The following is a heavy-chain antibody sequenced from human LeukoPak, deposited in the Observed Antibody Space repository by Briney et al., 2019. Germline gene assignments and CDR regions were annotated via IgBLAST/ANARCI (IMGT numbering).Heavy chain of an antibody. CDR3: ARDVVTTWGNWFDP. J-gene: IGHJ5*02. CDR2: ISAHNGDT. CDR1: GYTFTSYG. Sequence: ASVKVSCKASGYTFTSYGISWARQAPGQGLEWMGWISAHNGDTNYGQKLQGRVTMTTDTSTSTAYMELRSLRSDDTAVYYCARDVVTTWGNWFDPWGQGTVVTVSS. D-gene: IGHD2-21*02. V-gene: IGHV1-18*04.